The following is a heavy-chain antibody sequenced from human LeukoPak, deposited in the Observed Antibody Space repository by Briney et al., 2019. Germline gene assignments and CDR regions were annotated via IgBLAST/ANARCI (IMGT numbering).Heavy chain of an antibody. Sequence: SATLSLSCTVSGGTISSYYWRWIRQPPGKGLEWIGYIYYSGSTNYNPSLKSRVTISVDTSKNQFSLKLSSVTAADTAVYYCARQGIAAADTSAEYFQHWGQGTLVTVSS. V-gene: IGHV4-59*08. CDR2: IYYSGST. J-gene: IGHJ1*01. CDR1: GGTISSYY. D-gene: IGHD6-13*01. CDR3: ARQGIAAADTSAEYFQH.